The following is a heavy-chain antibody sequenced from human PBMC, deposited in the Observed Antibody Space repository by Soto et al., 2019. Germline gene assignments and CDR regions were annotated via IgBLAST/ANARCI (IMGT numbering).Heavy chain of an antibody. D-gene: IGHD3-16*01. Sequence: PSATLSLTCTVSGGSVSSGSYYWSWIRQPPGKGLEWIGYIYYSGSTNYNPSLKSRVTISVDTSKNQFSLKLSSVTAADTAVYYCARERLGTRKKDNWFDPWGQGTLVTVSS. V-gene: IGHV4-61*01. CDR2: IYYSGST. CDR1: GGSVSSGSYY. CDR3: ARERLGTRKKDNWFDP. J-gene: IGHJ5*02.